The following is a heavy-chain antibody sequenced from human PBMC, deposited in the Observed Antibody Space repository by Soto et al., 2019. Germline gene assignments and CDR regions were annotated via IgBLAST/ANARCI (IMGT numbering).Heavy chain of an antibody. CDR1: GFTFRSYA. Sequence: EVHLLESGGGLVQPGGSLRLSCAASGFTFRSYAMSWVRQAPGKGLEWVSVINTSGGTTYYADSVKGRFTISRDNSKNTLDLQMNSLRAEDTAVYYCAKDPYDILTGSNYFDHWGQGTLVTVAS. CDR3: AKDPYDILTGSNYFDH. CDR2: INTSGGTT. V-gene: IGHV3-23*01. D-gene: IGHD3-9*01. J-gene: IGHJ4*02.